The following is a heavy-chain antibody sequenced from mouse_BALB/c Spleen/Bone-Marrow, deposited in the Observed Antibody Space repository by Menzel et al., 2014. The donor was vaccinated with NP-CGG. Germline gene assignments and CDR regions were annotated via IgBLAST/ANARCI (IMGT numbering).Heavy chain of an antibody. Sequence: EVQLQQSGPELVKPGASVKVSCKASGYVFTTYNMYWVKRSHGKSLEWIGYIDPSNGGTEYNQKFKGKATLTVDKSSSTAYMHLNSLTSEDSAVYYCARSKITAAPFAYWNQTTLVTVSA. D-gene: IGHD1-2*01. CDR1: GYVFTTYN. J-gene: IGHJ3*01. V-gene: IGHV1S135*01. CDR2: IDPSNGGT. CDR3: ARSKITAAPFAY.